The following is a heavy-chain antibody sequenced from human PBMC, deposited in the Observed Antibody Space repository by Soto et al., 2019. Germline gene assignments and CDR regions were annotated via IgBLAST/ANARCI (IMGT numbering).Heavy chain of an antibody. J-gene: IGHJ2*01. CDR1: GFSLSTSGVG. CDR3: AHRGSGSYPWYFDL. D-gene: IGHD1-26*01. Sequence: QITLKESGPTLVKPTQTLTLTCTFSGFSLSTSGVGVGWIRQPPGKALEWLALIYWDDDKRYSPSLKSRLTITKDTYKNHVVLTMTNMDPVDTATYCCAHRGSGSYPWYFDLWGRGTLVTVSS. V-gene: IGHV2-5*02. CDR2: IYWDDDK.